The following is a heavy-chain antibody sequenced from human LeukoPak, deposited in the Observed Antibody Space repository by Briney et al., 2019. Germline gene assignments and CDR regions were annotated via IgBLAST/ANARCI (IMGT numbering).Heavy chain of an antibody. J-gene: IGHJ4*02. D-gene: IGHD1-26*01. V-gene: IGHV1-18*01. CDR3: TRDRSASGSQNY. Sequence: GASVKVSCKASGYTFTNYGISWVRQAPGQGLEWMAWISPYNGNTNYAQKLQGRVTVTTDTSTTTAYMELRSLRSDDTAVYYCTRDRSASGSQNYWGQGTLVTVSS. CDR1: GYTFTNYG. CDR2: ISPYNGNT.